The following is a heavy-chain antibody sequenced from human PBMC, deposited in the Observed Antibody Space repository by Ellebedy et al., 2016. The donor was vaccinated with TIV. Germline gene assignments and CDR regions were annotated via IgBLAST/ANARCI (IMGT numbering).Heavy chain of an antibody. CDR2: IYSGGST. Sequence: PGGSLRLSCAASGFTVSSNYMSWVRQAPGKGLEWVSVIYSGGSTYYADSVKGRLTISRDNSKTTLYLQMNSLRAEDTAVYYGAKGHMIVVFRRRYYFDYWGQGTLVTVSS. CDR1: GFTVSSNY. V-gene: IGHV3-53*01. CDR3: AKGHMIVVFRRRYYFDY. J-gene: IGHJ4*02. D-gene: IGHD3-22*01.